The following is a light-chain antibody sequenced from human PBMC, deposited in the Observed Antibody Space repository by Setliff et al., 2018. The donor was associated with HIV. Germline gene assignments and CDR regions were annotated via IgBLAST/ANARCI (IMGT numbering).Light chain of an antibody. CDR1: SSDIGVSKY. CDR3: SSYKTGNTLV. Sequence: QSALTQPASVSGSPGQSITISCTGTSSDIGVSKYVSWYQQHPGRAPKLMIFGVINRPSGVSDRFSGSKSGNTASLTISGLQAEDEADYYCSSYKTGNTLVFGGGTKVTVL. V-gene: IGLV2-14*01. CDR2: GVI. J-gene: IGLJ3*02.